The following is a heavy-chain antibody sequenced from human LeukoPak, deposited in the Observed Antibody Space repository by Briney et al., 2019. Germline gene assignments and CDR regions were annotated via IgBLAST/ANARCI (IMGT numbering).Heavy chain of an antibody. CDR1: GCSVSSYW. Sequence: PGGSLRLSCVASGCSVSSYWMSWVRQAAGKGREGVANIKPDGSATYYVESVKGRFTISRDSTTNSLYLQMNSLRAEDTAVYYCARDSNTVSSSRDYWGQGTLVTVSP. D-gene: IGHD5/OR15-5a*01. J-gene: IGHJ4*02. CDR3: ARDSNTVSSSRDY. CDR2: IKPDGSAT. V-gene: IGHV3-7*01.